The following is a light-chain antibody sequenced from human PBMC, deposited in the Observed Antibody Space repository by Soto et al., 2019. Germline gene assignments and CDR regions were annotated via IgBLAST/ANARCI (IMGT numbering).Light chain of an antibody. CDR3: LVYYSGAYV. J-gene: IGLJ1*01. CDR1: TGAVSNDYY. CDR2: GGT. Sequence: QAVVTQEPSLTVSPGGTVTLTCASSTGAVSNDYYPSWFQQKPGQAPRALIYGGTNKHSWTPARFSGSLLGGKAALKVSGVRPREEADYSSLVYYSGAYVFGTGTKLTVL. V-gene: IGLV7-43*01.